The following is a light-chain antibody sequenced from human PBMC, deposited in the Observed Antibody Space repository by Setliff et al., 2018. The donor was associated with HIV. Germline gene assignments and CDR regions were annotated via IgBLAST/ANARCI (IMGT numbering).Light chain of an antibody. V-gene: IGLV2-23*02. Sequence: QSALAQPASVSGSPGQSITISCSGTSSDVGNYNLVSWYQQPPGKAPKLMVYEVTKRPLGVSTRFSGSKSGNTASLTISGLLAEDEADYYCCSYAGSRTFYVFGTGTKSPS. CDR1: SSDVGNYNL. J-gene: IGLJ1*01. CDR2: EVT. CDR3: CSYAGSRTFYV.